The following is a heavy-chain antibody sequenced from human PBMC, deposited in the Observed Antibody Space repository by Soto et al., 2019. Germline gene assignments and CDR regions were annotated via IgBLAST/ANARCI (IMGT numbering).Heavy chain of an antibody. J-gene: IGHJ5*02. Sequence: ASVKVSCKASGYTFTGYYMHWVRQAPGQGLEWMGWINPNSGGTNYAQKFQGRVTMTRDTSISTAYMELSRLRSDDTAVYYCARVQKYCSSTSCYTWFDTWGPGTLATVSS. CDR1: GYTFTGYY. V-gene: IGHV1-2*02. CDR2: INPNSGGT. CDR3: ARVQKYCSSTSCYTWFDT. D-gene: IGHD2-2*02.